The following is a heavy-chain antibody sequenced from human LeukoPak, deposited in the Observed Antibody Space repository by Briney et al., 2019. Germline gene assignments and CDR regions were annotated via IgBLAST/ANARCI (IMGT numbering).Heavy chain of an antibody. V-gene: IGHV1-69*13. D-gene: IGHD2-2*01. J-gene: IGHJ5*02. Sequence: ASVKVSCKASGGTFSSYAISWVRLAPGQGLEWMGGIIPIFGTANYAQKFQGRVTITADESTSTAYMELSSLRSEDTAVYYCASSPSGVPAAIYWFDPWGQGTLVTVSS. CDR2: IIPIFGTA. CDR3: ASSPSGVPAAIYWFDP. CDR1: GGTFSSYA.